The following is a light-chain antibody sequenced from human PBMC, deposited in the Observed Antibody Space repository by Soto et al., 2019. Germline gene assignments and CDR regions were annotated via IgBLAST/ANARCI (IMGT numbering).Light chain of an antibody. J-gene: IGKJ1*01. CDR2: KAS. V-gene: IGKV1-5*03. CDR3: QHHISYPRT. CDR1: QSLSSA. Sequence: DIQMTQSPSTLSASVGDRVIITCRASQSLSSALVWYQQKPGKAPNLLIYKASSLESGVPLRFSGSGSGTEFTLTISSLQPEDFAAYYCQHHISYPRTFGPGTKVEIK.